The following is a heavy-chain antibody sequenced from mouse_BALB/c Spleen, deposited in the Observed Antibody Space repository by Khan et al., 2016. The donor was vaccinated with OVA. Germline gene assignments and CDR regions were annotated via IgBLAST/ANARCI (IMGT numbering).Heavy chain of an antibody. J-gene: IGHJ2*02. CDR2: ISYSGNT. V-gene: IGHV3-2*02. D-gene: IGHD1-1*01. CDR1: GYSITSDYA. Sequence: EVQLVETGPGLVKPSQSLSLTCTVTGYSITSDYAWNWIRQFPGNKLEWMGFISYSGNTKYNPSLKSRISITRDTSRNQFFLQLNSVTIEDTATYYCARIYGGDFAYWGHGTSLPVSS. CDR3: ARIYGGDFAY.